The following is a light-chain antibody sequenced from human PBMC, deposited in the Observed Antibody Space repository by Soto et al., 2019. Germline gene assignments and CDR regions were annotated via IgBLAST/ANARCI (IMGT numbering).Light chain of an antibody. CDR1: QDINNW. V-gene: IGKV1-5*01. Sequence: DIQMTQSPSTLCASVGDRVTIPCRASQDINNWLAWYQQKPGNAPKFLIYDASTLESGVPSRFSGGGSGTEFTLTISSLQPDDSATYYCQQYYSRRTFGQGTKVDIK. J-gene: IGKJ1*01. CDR2: DAS. CDR3: QQYYSRRT.